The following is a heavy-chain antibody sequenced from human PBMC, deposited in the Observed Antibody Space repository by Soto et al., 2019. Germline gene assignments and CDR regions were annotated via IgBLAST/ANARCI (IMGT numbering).Heavy chain of an antibody. V-gene: IGHV1-2*02. J-gene: IGHJ6*02. D-gene: IGHD1-26*01. Sequence: ASVKVSCKASGYTFTGYYVHWVRQAPGQGLEWMGWINPNSGDTYLAQRFQGRVTMNRDTYIGTAYMELRGLTSDDTAEYYCAKGGAIVAAGTRVYLYNAMDVWGQGTTVTVS. CDR3: AKGGAIVAAGTRVYLYNAMDV. CDR2: INPNSGDT. CDR1: GYTFTGYY.